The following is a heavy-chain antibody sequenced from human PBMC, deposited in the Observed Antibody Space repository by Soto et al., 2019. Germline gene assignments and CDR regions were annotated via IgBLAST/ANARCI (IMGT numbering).Heavy chain of an antibody. J-gene: IGHJ3*02. CDR2: IYYSGST. V-gene: IGHV4-59*01. CDR1: GGSISSYY. CDR3: AREGSQGYYDSSGYYPI. Sequence: SETLSLTCTVSGGSISSYYWSWIRQPPGKGLEWIGYIYYSGSTNYNPSLKSRVTISVDTSKNQFSLKLSSVTAADTAVYYCAREGSQGYYDSSGYYPIWGQGTMVTVSS. D-gene: IGHD3-22*01.